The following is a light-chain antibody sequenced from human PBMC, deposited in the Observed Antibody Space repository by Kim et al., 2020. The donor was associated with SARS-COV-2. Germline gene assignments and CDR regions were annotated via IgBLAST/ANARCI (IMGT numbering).Light chain of an antibody. CDR3: KSRDSSGNLLV. CDR2: GQN. V-gene: IGLV3-19*01. CDR1: NLRTYS. J-gene: IGLJ2*01. Sequence: SSELTQDPAVSVALGQTVKITCQGDNLRTYSANWYQQKPGQAPVLVMFGQNNRPSGIPDRFSGSSSGNTASLTITGAQAEDEADYYCKSRDSSGNLLVFG.